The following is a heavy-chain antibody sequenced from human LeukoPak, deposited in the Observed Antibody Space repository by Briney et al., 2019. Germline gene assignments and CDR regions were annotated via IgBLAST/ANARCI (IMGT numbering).Heavy chain of an antibody. V-gene: IGHV4-34*01. CDR2: INHSGST. D-gene: IGHD5-18*01. Sequence: SETLSLTCAVYGGSFSGYYWSWIRQPPGKGLEWIGEINHSGSTNYNPSLKSRVTISVDTSKNQFSLKLSSVTAADTAVYYCARDRTAMVTAFDYWGQGTLVTVSS. CDR1: GGSFSGYY. J-gene: IGHJ4*02. CDR3: ARDRTAMVTAFDY.